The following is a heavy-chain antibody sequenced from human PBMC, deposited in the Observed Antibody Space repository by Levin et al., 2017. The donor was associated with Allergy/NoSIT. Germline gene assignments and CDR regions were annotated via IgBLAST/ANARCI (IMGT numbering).Heavy chain of an antibody. Sequence: SQTLSLTCTVSGGSISSYYWSWIRQPPGKGLEWIGYIYYSGSTNYNPSLKSRVTISVDTSQNQFSLKLSSVTAADTAVYYCARVAYGDYRVLDYWGQGTLVTVSS. CDR1: GGSISSYY. CDR2: IYYSGST. CDR3: ARVAYGDYRVLDY. D-gene: IGHD4-17*01. V-gene: IGHV4-59*01. J-gene: IGHJ4*02.